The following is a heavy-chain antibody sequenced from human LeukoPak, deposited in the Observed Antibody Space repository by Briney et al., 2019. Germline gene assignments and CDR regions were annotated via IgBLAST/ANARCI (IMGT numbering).Heavy chain of an antibody. Sequence: ASVKVSCKASGYTFTSYYMHWVRQAPGQGLEWMGIINPSGGSTSYAQKFQGRVTMTRDMSTSTVYMELSSLRSEDTAVYYCARGWTIPKPNNWFDPWGQGTLVTVSS. CDR2: INPSGGST. J-gene: IGHJ5*02. CDR1: GYTFTSYY. V-gene: IGHV1-46*01. CDR3: ARGWTIPKPNNWFDP. D-gene: IGHD3-3*01.